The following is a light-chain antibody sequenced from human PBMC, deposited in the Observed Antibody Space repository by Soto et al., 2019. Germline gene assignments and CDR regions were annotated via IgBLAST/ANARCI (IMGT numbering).Light chain of an antibody. J-gene: IGKJ1*01. Sequence: DIVLTQSPGTLSLSPGEKATLSCRASQSVSSNYLAWYQQKPGQAPRLLIYGASTRATGIPDRFSGSGSGTDFTLTISRLEPEDFAVYYCQQYANSPPTFGQGTKVEIK. CDR1: QSVSSNY. CDR2: GAS. CDR3: QQYANSPPT. V-gene: IGKV3-20*01.